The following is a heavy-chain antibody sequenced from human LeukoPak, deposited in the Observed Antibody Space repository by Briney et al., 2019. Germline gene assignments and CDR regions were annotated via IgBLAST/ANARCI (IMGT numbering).Heavy chain of an antibody. J-gene: IGHJ4*02. CDR1: GGSISSSSYY. V-gene: IGHV4-39*01. Sequence: PSETLSLTCTVSGGSISSSSYYWGWIRQPPGTGLEWIGSIYYNGSTYYNPSLKSRVTISVDTSKNQFSLKLSSVTAADTAVYYCARRETYYYGSGSYYNDYWGQGTLVTVSS. D-gene: IGHD3-10*01. CDR2: IYYNGST. CDR3: ARRETYYYGSGSYYNDY.